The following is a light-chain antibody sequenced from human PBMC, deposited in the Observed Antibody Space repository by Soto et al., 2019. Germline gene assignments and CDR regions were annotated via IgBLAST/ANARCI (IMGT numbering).Light chain of an antibody. CDR2: GAS. V-gene: IGKV3-20*01. CDR3: QQFRT. J-gene: IGKJ1*01. CDR1: QSVSSSY. Sequence: EIVLTQSPGTLSLSPGERATLSCRASQSVSSSYLAWYQQKHGQAPRLLIYGASSRATGIPDRFSGSGSGTDFTLTISRLEPEDFAVYYCQQFRTFGQGTKVDI.